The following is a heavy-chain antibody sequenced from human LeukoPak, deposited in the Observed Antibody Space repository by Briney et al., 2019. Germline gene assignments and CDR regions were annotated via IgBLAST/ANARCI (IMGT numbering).Heavy chain of an antibody. J-gene: IGHJ4*02. CDR3: ARDAPYYYDSSGSRYYFDY. CDR1: GFTFSSYA. V-gene: IGHV3-30-3*01. CDR2: ISYDGSNK. Sequence: AGGSLRLSCAASGFTFSSYAMHWVRQAPGKGLEWVAVISYDGSNKYYADSVKGRFTISRDNSKNTLYLQMNSLRAEDTAVYYCARDAPYYYDSSGSRYYFDYWGQGTLVTVSS. D-gene: IGHD3-22*01.